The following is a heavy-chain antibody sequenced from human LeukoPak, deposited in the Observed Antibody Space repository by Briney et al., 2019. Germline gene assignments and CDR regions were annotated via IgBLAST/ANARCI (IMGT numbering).Heavy chain of an antibody. V-gene: IGHV4-59*01. CDR3: ARALPSTYYYDSSGYYHGAFDI. D-gene: IGHD3-22*01. J-gene: IGHJ3*02. CDR1: GGSISSYY. Sequence: SETLSLTCTVSGGSISSYYWSWIRQPPGKGLEWIGYIYYSGSTNYNPSLKSRVTISVDTSKNQFSLKLSSVTAADTAVYYCARALPSTYYYDSSGYYHGAFDIWGQGTMVTVSS. CDR2: IYYSGST.